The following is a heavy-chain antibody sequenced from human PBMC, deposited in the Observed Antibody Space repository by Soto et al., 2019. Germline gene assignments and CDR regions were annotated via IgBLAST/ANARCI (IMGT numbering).Heavy chain of an antibody. CDR1: GFTLTNVW. CDR3: SHGYYQYFNS. V-gene: IGHV3-15*07. J-gene: IGHJ4*02. D-gene: IGHD5-18*01. CDR2: IKSNTDGGTT. Sequence: PGGSLRLSCAASGFTLTNVWMNWVRQAPGKGPEWVGRIKSNTDGGTTDYAAPVKGRFTVSRDDSENTLYLQMNSLKTEDTAVYYCSHGYYQYFNSWGQGTLVTVSS.